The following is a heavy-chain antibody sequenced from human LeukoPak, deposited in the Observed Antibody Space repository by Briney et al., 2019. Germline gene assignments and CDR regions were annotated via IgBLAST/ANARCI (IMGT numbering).Heavy chain of an antibody. J-gene: IGHJ4*02. CDR1: GFTFSSYE. CDR3: ARGWGE. CDR2: ISCSCSTK. D-gene: IGHD3-10*01. Sequence: GGSLRLSCAASGFTFSSYEMNWVRQGPGKGLEWVSYISCSCSTKYYADSVKGRFTISRDNAKKPPYLQMNSLRAEDTAVYYCARGWGEGGQGTLVTVSS. V-gene: IGHV3-48*03.